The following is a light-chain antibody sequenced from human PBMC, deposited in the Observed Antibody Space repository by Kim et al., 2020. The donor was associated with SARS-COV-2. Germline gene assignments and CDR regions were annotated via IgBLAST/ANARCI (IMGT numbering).Light chain of an antibody. CDR2: AAS. V-gene: IGKV1-17*01. Sequence: ACVGHRVTIHCRASQDIRNDLGWYPQKPGKAPKRLISAASTLQSGVPSGFSGSGSGTEFTLTISSLQAEDFATYYCLQHNSNLYSFGQGTKLEI. J-gene: IGKJ2*01. CDR3: LQHNSNLYS. CDR1: QDIRND.